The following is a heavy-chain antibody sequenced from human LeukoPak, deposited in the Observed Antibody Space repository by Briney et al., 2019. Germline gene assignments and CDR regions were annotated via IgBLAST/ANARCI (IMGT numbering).Heavy chain of an antibody. CDR2: TYYSGST. J-gene: IGHJ4*02. V-gene: IGHV4-39*07. D-gene: IGHD5-18*01. CDR3: ARDGSIYGILDY. Sequence: PSETLSLTCTVSGGSISSSSYYWGWIRQPPGKGLEWIGSTYYSGSTYYNPSLKSRVTISVDTSKNQFSLKLSSVTAADTAMYYCARDGSIYGILDYWGQGTLVTVSA. CDR1: GGSISSSSYY.